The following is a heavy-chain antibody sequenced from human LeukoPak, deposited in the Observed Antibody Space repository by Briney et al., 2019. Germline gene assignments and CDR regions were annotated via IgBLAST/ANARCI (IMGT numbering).Heavy chain of an antibody. CDR3: AKEWGPYAFDI. V-gene: IGHV3-20*04. CDR1: GFTFDDYG. D-gene: IGHD3-16*01. Sequence: GGSLRLSCAASGFTFDDYGMSWVRQAPGKGLEWVSGINWNGGSTGYADSVKGRFTISRDNSKNTLYLQMNSLRAEDTAVYYCAKEWGPYAFDIWGQGTMVTVSS. CDR2: INWNGGST. J-gene: IGHJ3*02.